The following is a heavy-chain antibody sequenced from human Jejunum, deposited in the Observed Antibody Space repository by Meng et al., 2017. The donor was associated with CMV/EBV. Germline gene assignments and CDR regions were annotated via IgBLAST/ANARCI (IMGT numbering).Heavy chain of an antibody. Sequence: LKISCAASGFTFSNYWMTWVRQAPGKGLEWVANIKQDGSEEFYVDSVKGRFTISRDNAKNSLYLQMNSLRGDDTGVYYCGRNRVDYWGQGTLVTVSS. D-gene: IGHD3-10*01. CDR2: IKQDGSEE. CDR1: GFTFSNYW. J-gene: IGHJ4*02. CDR3: GRNRVDY. V-gene: IGHV3-7*01.